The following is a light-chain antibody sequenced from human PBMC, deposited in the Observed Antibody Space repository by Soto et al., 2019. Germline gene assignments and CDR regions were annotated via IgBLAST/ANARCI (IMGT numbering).Light chain of an antibody. CDR2: DAS. CDR3: AQRMWHWT. Sequence: EIVLTQSPATLSLSPGERATLSCRASQSVSTWLAWYQQKPGQAPRLLIYDASNRPTGIPDRFSGSGSGTDFTLTISSLEPEDFAVYYCAQRMWHWTVGQGTKVDIK. V-gene: IGKV3-11*01. J-gene: IGKJ1*01. CDR1: QSVSTW.